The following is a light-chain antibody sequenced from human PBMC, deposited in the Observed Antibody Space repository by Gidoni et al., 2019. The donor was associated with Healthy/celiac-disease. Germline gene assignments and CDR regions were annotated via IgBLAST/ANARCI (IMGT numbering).Light chain of an antibody. Sequence: SALPQPASVSGSPGQSVTISCTGTSSDVGGYNDVSWYQQHPGKAPKLMIYDVSNRPSGVSNRFSGSKAGNTASLTISGLQAEDEADYYCSSYTSSSTYVVFGGGTKLTVL. CDR1: SSDVGGYND. CDR3: SSYTSSSTYVV. V-gene: IGLV2-14*01. CDR2: DVS. J-gene: IGLJ2*01.